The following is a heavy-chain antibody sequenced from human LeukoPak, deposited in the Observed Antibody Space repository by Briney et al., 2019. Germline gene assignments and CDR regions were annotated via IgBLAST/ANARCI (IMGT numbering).Heavy chain of an antibody. D-gene: IGHD6-6*01. CDR2: ISYDGSNK. Sequence: GGSLRLSCAASGFTLSSYGMHWVRQAPGKGLEGVAVISYDGSNKYYADSVKGRFTISRDNSKNTLYLQMNSLRAEDTAVYYCAGEQLVRSIWFDPWGQGTLVTVSS. J-gene: IGHJ5*02. V-gene: IGHV3-30*03. CDR3: AGEQLVRSIWFDP. CDR1: GFTLSSYG.